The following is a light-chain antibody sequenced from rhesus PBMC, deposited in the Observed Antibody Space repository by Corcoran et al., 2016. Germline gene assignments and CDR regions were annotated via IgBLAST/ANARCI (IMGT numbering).Light chain of an antibody. J-gene: IGKJ1*01. Sequence: DIQMTQSPSSLSASVGDRVTITCRASQGINSWLAWYQQKPGKDPKLLIYRASSLETGVPPRFSGSGAETDFTLHISSLQPEDIATYFCQQHDNSPWTFGQGTKVEIK. CDR3: QQHDNSPWT. CDR1: QGINSW. V-gene: IGKV1-69*01. CDR2: RAS.